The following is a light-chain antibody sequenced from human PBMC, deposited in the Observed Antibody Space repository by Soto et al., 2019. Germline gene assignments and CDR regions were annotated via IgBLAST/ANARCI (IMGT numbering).Light chain of an antibody. J-gene: IGKJ1*01. CDR1: QSISTL. CDR3: QQYNSYWT. CDR2: DAS. V-gene: IGKV1-5*01. Sequence: DIEMTQSPSTLSASVGDRVTITCRASQSISTLLAWYQQKPGKAPKLLIYDASRLESGVPSRFSGSGSGTEFTLTISSLQPDDFATYYCQQYNSYWTFGQGTKVDIK.